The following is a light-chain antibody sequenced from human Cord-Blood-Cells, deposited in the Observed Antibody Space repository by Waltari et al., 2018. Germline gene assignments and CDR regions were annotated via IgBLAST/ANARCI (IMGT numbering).Light chain of an antibody. CDR3: QQSYSTPT. CDR1: QSISSY. V-gene: IGKV1-39*01. J-gene: IGKJ2*01. Sequence: DIQMTQSPSSLSASVGDRVTITCRASQSISSYLNWYQQKPGKAPKLLIYAASSLQSGVPSRFSGSGSGTDFTLTISSLQPEEFATYYCQQSYSTPTFGHGTKLEIK. CDR2: AAS.